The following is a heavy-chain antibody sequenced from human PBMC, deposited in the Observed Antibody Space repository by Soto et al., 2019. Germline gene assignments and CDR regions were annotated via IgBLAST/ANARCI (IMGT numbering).Heavy chain of an antibody. CDR2: ISSSSSYI. J-gene: IGHJ6*02. CDR3: AREKYSSSYKAHNYYYYGMDV. Sequence: GGSLRLSCAASGFTFSSYSMNWVRQAPGKGLEWVSSISSSSSYIYYADSVKGRFTISRDNAKNSLYLQMNSLRAEDTAVYYCAREKYSSSYKAHNYYYYGMDVWGQGTTVTVSS. CDR1: GFTFSSYS. V-gene: IGHV3-21*01. D-gene: IGHD6-6*01.